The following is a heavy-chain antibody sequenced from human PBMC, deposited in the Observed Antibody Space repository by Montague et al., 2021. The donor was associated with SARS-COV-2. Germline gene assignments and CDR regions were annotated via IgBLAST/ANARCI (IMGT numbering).Heavy chain of an antibody. CDR3: ARGRQHFNMIVVVMTGGEYYFDY. Sequence: ETLSLTCAVYGGSFIDYFWTWIRQPPGKGLEWIGEINHRGTSNYNPSLKSRVSISVDTSKNQFSLYLGSVTAADTAVYYCARGRQHFNMIVVVMTGGEYYFDYWGQGTLVTVSS. D-gene: IGHD3-22*01. V-gene: IGHV4-34*01. CDR1: GGSFIDYF. CDR2: INHRGTS. J-gene: IGHJ4*02.